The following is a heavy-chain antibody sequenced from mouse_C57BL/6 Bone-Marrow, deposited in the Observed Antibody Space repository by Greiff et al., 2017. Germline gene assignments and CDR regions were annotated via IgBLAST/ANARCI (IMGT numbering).Heavy chain of an antibody. CDR1: GFSFNTYA. CDR3: VSYSSSFAY. Sequence: GGGLVQPKGSLKLSCAASGFSFNTYAMNWVRQAPGKGLEWVARIRSKSNNYATYYADSVKDRFTISRDDSESMLYLQMNNLKTEDTAMYYCVSYSSSFAYWGQGTLVTVSA. J-gene: IGHJ3*01. V-gene: IGHV10-1*01. D-gene: IGHD2-12*01. CDR2: IRSKSNNYAT.